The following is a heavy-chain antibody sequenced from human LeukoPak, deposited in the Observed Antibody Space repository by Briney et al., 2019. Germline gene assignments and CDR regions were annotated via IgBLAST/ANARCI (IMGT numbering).Heavy chain of an antibody. V-gene: IGHV3-21*01. CDR1: GLTLNTYS. CDR3: AREDDSNSWFPDAFDI. D-gene: IGHD2-2*01. J-gene: IGHJ3*02. CDR2: ISDTGTYK. Sequence: PGGSLRLSCVGSGLTLNTYSFNWVRQAPGKGLEWVSAISDTGTYKYYADSVKGRFTISRDSAKNSLYLQMHSLRAEDTAVYYCAREDDSNSWFPDAFDIWGQGTMVTVSS.